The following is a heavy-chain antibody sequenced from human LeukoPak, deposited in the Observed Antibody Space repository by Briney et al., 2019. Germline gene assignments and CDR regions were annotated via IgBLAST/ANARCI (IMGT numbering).Heavy chain of an antibody. J-gene: IGHJ4*02. D-gene: IGHD2-15*01. CDR1: GYTFTSYY. V-gene: IGHV1-2*02. CDR3: TIFGYCNSSSCLGDH. Sequence: ASVKVSCKASGYTFTSYYMHWVRQAPGQGLEWMGWINPNSGGTNFAQKFQGRVTMTRDTSISTAYMDLASLRSDDTAVYYCTIFGYCNSSSCLGDHWGQGTLVTVSS. CDR2: INPNSGGT.